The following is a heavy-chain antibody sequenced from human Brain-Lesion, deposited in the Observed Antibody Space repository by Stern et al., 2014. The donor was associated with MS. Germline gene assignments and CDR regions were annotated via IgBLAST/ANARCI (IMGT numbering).Heavy chain of an antibody. V-gene: IGHV4-4*02. Sequence: VQLVESGPELVKPSGTLSLTCAVSGGSISSSNWWSWVRQSPGKGLEWIGESDHSGSTIYNPSLQSRVTVSVDKSKNRFSLNLRSVTAADTAVYFCARFPASRPHVFDSWGQGTLVTVSS. CDR1: GGSISSSNW. CDR3: ARFPASRPHVFDS. J-gene: IGHJ4*02. CDR2: SDHSGST. D-gene: IGHD6-13*01.